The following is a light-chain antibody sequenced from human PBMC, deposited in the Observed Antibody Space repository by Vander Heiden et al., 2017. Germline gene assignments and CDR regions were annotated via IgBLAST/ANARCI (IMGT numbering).Light chain of an antibody. Sequence: EIVMTQSPATLSVSPGERATLSCRASQSVTSTLARSQQKPGQSPRLLIYGASTSATGIPARFTGSGSGTEFTLTISSLHSEDFAVYYCQQDNNWVRTFGQGTKVEIK. CDR2: GAS. CDR1: QSVTST. J-gene: IGKJ1*01. CDR3: QQDNNWVRT. V-gene: IGKV3-15*01.